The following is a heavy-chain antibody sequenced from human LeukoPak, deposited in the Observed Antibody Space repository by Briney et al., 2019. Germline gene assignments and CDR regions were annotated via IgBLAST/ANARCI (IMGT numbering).Heavy chain of an antibody. D-gene: IGHD4-11*01. Sequence: PGGSLRLSCAASGFTFNIYGINWVRQAPGKGLEWISYIGYMSRDIYYADSVRGRFTVSRDNAKNSLSLQMNSLRVQDTAVYFCARARRATGPDYWGRGTLVTVAS. CDR2: IGYMSRDI. J-gene: IGHJ4*02. V-gene: IGHV3-21*05. CDR3: ARARRATGPDY. CDR1: GFTFNIYG.